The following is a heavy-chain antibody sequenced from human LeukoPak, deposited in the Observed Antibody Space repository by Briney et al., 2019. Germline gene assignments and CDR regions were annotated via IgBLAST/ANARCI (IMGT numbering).Heavy chain of an antibody. V-gene: IGHV3-21*01. D-gene: IGHD3-9*01. Sequence: GGSLRLSCAASGFTFSSYSMNWVRQAPGKGLEWVSSISSSSSYIYYADSVKGRFTISRDNAKNSLYLQMNSLRAEDTAVYYCVRGGLGRVVIITAYFDYWGQGTLVTVSS. CDR2: ISSSSSYI. CDR3: VRGGLGRVVIITAYFDY. J-gene: IGHJ4*02. CDR1: GFTFSSYS.